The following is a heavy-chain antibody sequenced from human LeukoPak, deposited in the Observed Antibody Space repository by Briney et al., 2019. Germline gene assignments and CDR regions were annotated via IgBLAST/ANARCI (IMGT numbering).Heavy chain of an antibody. CDR3: ARARHGSGSYITRYYYYYGMDV. D-gene: IGHD3-10*01. V-gene: IGHV3-21*01. Sequence: GGSLRLSCAASGFTFSSYSMNWVRQAPGKGLEWVSSISSSSSYIYYADSVKGRFTISRDNAKNSLYLQMNSLRAEDTAVYYCARARHGSGSYITRYYYYYGMDVWGQGTTVTVSS. CDR2: ISSSSSYI. CDR1: GFTFSSYS. J-gene: IGHJ6*02.